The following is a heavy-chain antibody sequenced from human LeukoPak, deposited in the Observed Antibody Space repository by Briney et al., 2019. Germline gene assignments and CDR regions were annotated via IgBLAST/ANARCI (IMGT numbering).Heavy chain of an antibody. Sequence: GGSLRLSCAASGFTFSSYAMSWVRQAPGRGLEWVGRIKSKTDGETTAYGAPVKGRFTISRDDSKNTQYLQMNSLKAEDTAVYYCTTDSLVMNYWGQGTLVTVSS. CDR3: TTDSLVMNY. J-gene: IGHJ4*02. CDR2: IKSKTDGETT. CDR1: GFTFSSYA. V-gene: IGHV3-15*01. D-gene: IGHD2-21*01.